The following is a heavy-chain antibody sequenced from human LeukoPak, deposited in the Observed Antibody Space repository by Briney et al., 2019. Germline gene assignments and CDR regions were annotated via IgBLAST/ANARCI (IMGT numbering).Heavy chain of an antibody. CDR2: TYFRSKWYN. V-gene: IGHV6-1*01. Sequence: SQTLSLTCAISGDSVSSNSVAWNWIRQSPSRGLEWLGRTYFRSKWYNDYAVSVKSRITFNPDTSKNQFSLQLNSVTPQDTAVYFCARGALNAFDIWGQGTMVTVSS. CDR1: GDSVSSNSVA. J-gene: IGHJ3*02. D-gene: IGHD3-16*01. CDR3: ARGALNAFDI.